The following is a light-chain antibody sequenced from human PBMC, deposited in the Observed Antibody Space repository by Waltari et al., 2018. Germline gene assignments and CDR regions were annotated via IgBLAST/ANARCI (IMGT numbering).Light chain of an antibody. Sequence: IVLTQSPATLSLSPGDTATLSCRASQRVSSHLAWYQQKPGQAPRLLIYEAAKRATGIPARFSVSGSGTDFALTIASLEPEDFAVFFWQQRSNWPSFGPGTKVEIK. V-gene: IGKV3-11*01. CDR2: EAA. J-gene: IGKJ1*01. CDR3: QQRSNWPS. CDR1: QRVSSH.